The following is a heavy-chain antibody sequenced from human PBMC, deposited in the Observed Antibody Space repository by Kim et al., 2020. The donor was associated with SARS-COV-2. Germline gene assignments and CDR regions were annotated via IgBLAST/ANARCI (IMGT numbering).Heavy chain of an antibody. CDR1: GDSISDTNW. CDR3: ARAEDHDFYDRGFDS. V-gene: IGHV4-4*02. J-gene: IGHJ5*01. D-gene: IGHD3-9*01. Sequence: SETLSLTCTVSGDSISDTNWWTLVRQPPGKGVEWIGVIFHTGTTNYNHSLKSRVTISVDKSKNQFSLKLTSVTAADTAVYYCARAEDHDFYDRGFDSWG. CDR2: IFHTGTT.